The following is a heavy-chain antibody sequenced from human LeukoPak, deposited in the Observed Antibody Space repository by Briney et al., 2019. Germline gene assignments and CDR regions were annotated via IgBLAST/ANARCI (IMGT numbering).Heavy chain of an antibody. CDR2: ISAYNGNT. Sequence: ASVKVSCKASGYTFTSYGISWVRQAPGQGLEWMGWISAYNGNTNYAQKLQGRVTMTTDTSTSTAYMELRSLRSDDTAVYYCARKGWFGELSPYYYMDVWGKGTTVTISS. V-gene: IGHV1-18*01. CDR3: ARKGWFGELSPYYYMDV. D-gene: IGHD3-10*01. CDR1: GYTFTSYG. J-gene: IGHJ6*03.